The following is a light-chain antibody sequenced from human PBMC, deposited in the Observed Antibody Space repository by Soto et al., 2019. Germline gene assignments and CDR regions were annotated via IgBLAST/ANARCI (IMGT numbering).Light chain of an antibody. Sequence: EILLTQSPGTLSLSPGDRATLSCRASQGVSANYLAWYQQKIGQAPRLLSYGASSRATGTPDRFSGNGSGTDFTLTISRLEPEDFAVYYCHQYGSTPFPFGPGTKVDIK. CDR2: GAS. V-gene: IGKV3-20*01. CDR3: HQYGSTPFP. J-gene: IGKJ3*01. CDR1: QGVSANY.